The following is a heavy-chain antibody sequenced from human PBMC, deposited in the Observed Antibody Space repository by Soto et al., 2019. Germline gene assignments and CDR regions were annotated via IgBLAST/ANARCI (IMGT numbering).Heavy chain of an antibody. Sequence: PGGSLRLSCAASGFTFSSYSMNWVRQAPGKGLEWVSYISSGSSTIYYADSVKGRFTISRDNAKNSLYLQMNSLRDEDTAVYYCARDLYYGSGSTPDYFDYWGQGTLVTVSS. D-gene: IGHD3-10*01. CDR2: ISSGSSTI. CDR1: GFTFSSYS. J-gene: IGHJ4*02. CDR3: ARDLYYGSGSTPDYFDY. V-gene: IGHV3-48*02.